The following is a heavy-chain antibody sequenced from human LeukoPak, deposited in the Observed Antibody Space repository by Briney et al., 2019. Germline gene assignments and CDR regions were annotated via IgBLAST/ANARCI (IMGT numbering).Heavy chain of an antibody. CDR1: GFSFEDYG. J-gene: IGHJ4*02. CDR3: AKGTGDLGYYFDR. CDR2: IRVNDET. D-gene: IGHD7-27*01. V-gene: IGHV3-23*01. Sequence: GGSLRLSCAASGFSFEDYGMNWVRQAPGKGLEWVSGIRVNDETYYADSVKGRFTISRDNSENTLYLQMGGLRAEDTAIYYCAKGTGDLGYYFDRWGQGTLVTVSS.